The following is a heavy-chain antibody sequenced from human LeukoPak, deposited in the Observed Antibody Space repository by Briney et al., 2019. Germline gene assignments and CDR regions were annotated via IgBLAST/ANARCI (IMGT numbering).Heavy chain of an antibody. Sequence: GGSLRLSCAASGFTFSSYNMNWVRQAPGKGLEWVASISSSSNYIYYVDSVRGRFTISRDNAKNSLYLQMNSLRAEDTAVYYCARGGSYFDYWGQGTLVTVSS. V-gene: IGHV3-21*01. CDR3: ARGGSYFDY. CDR1: GFTFSSYN. D-gene: IGHD1-26*01. J-gene: IGHJ4*02. CDR2: ISSSSNYI.